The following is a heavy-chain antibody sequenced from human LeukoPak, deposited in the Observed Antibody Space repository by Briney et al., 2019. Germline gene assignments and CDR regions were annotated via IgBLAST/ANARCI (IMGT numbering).Heavy chain of an antibody. J-gene: IGHJ4*02. CDR3: ARGLKGSGWYRGLGY. V-gene: IGHV1-8*03. CDR1: GYTFTSYD. D-gene: IGHD6-19*01. Sequence: ASVKVSCKASGYTFTSYDINWVRQATGQGLEWMGWMNPNSGNTGYAQKFQGRVTITRNTSISTAYMELSSLRSEDTAVYYCARGLKGSGWYRGLGYWGQGTLVTVSS. CDR2: MNPNSGNT.